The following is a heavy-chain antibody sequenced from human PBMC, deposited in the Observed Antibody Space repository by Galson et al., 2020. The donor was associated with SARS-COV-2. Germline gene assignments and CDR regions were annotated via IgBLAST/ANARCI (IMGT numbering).Heavy chain of an antibody. CDR1: GFTFSSYS. D-gene: IGHD2-8*01. J-gene: IGHJ6*02. CDR3: ASPVWYSYGMDV. V-gene: IGHV3-21*01. Sequence: GESLKISCAASGFTFSSYSMNWVRNAPGKGLEWDSFISSSSSYIYYADTVKSQFTITRDNVKNSLYLQMNSLRVEDPAVYYYASPVWYSYGMDVWGQGTTVTVSS. CDR2: ISSSSSYI.